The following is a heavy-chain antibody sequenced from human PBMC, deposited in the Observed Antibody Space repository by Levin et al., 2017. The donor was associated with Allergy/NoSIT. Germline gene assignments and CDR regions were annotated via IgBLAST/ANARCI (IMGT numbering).Heavy chain of an antibody. Sequence: SETLSLTCTVSGGSISSYYWSWIRQPPGKGLEWIGYIYYSGSTNYNPSLKSRVTISVDTSKNQFSLKLSSVTAADTAVYYCARLGVTTVPYYYYGMDVWGQGTTVTVSS. CDR1: GGSISSYY. CDR3: ARLGVTTVPYYYYGMDV. V-gene: IGHV4-59*08. CDR2: IYYSGST. D-gene: IGHD4-11*01. J-gene: IGHJ6*02.